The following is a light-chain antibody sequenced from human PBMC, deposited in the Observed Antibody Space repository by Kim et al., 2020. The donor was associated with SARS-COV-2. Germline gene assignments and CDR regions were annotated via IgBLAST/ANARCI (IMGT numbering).Light chain of an antibody. CDR2: QDT. V-gene: IGLV3-1*01. J-gene: IGLJ3*02. CDR1: KLGDKY. CDR3: QAWDSRAWV. Sequence: SSELTQPPSVSVSPGQTASITCSGDKLGDKYVCWYQQRTGQSPALVIYQDTKRPSGIPERFSGSNSGNTATLTISVTQAMDEADYYCQAWDSRAWVFGGGTQLTVL.